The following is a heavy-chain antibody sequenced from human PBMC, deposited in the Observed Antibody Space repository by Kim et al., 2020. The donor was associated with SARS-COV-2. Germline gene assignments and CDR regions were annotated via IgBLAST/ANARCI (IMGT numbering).Heavy chain of an antibody. J-gene: IGHJ4*02. Sequence: SVKGRFTISRDNAKNSLYLQMNSLRAEDTAVYYCARDLSPYYYDSSGYAHWGQGTLVTVSS. V-gene: IGHV3-21*01. D-gene: IGHD3-22*01. CDR3: ARDLSPYYYDSSGYAH.